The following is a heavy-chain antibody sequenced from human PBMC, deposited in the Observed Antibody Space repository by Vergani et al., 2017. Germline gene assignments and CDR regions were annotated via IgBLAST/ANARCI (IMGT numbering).Heavy chain of an antibody. CDR3: ARTESFILRYFHWAL. CDR1: GCSITSRSYY. CDR2: IYHRGGT. D-gene: IGHD3-9*01. J-gene: IGHJ4*02. V-gene: IGHV4-39*01. Sequence: QLHLQESGPGLVKPSETLSLTCTVSGCSITSRSYYWGWIRQPPGKGLEWIGNIYHRGGTYYNPSLKGRVTISVDTSKNHFSLEVTCLTAADTAIYFCARTESFILRYFHWALWVQGTLVTVSS.